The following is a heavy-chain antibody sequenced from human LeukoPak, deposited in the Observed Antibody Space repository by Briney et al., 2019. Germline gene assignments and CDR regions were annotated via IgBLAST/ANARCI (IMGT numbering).Heavy chain of an antibody. CDR2: IYSDGRT. V-gene: IGHV3-53*01. D-gene: IGHD4-17*01. J-gene: IGHJ4*02. CDR1: GFTVSSNY. Sequence: GGSLRLSCAASGFTVSSNYMSWVRQAPGKGLEWVSVIYSDGRTYYADSVKGRFTISRDNSKNTLYLETNSLRAEDTAVYYCAKEIRPNDYWGQGTLVTVSS. CDR3: AKEIRPNDY.